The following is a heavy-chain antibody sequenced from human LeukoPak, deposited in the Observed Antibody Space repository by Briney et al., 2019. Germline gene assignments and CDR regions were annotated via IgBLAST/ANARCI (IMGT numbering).Heavy chain of an antibody. J-gene: IGHJ5*02. D-gene: IGHD3-3*01. CDR1: GYTFTGYY. CDR3: ARDSTYYDFWSGYQKYNWFDP. V-gene: IGHV1-2*02. CDR2: INPNSGGT. Sequence: ASVKVSCKASGYTFTGYYMHWVRQAPGQGLEWMGWINPNSGGTNYAQKFQGRVTMTRDTSISTAYMELSRLRSDDTAVYYCARDSTYYDFWSGYQKYNWFDPWGQGTLVTVSS.